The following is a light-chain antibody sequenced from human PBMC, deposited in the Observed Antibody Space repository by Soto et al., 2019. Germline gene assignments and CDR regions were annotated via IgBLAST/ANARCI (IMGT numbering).Light chain of an antibody. CDR2: DVS. J-gene: IGLJ2*01. V-gene: IGLV2-14*01. Sequence: QSALTQPASVSESPGQSVTISCTGTSSDVGGYDYVSWYQQHPGKAPQLLIYDVSIRPSGVSDRFSGSKSGNTASLTISGLQAEDEADYYCNSYTSSITVAFGGGTKLTVL. CDR3: NSYTSSITVA. CDR1: SSDVGGYDY.